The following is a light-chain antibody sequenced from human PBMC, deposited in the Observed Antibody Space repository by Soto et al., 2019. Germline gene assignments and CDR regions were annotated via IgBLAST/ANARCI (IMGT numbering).Light chain of an antibody. CDR1: SGHSSYV. J-gene: IGLJ3*02. Sequence: QLVLTQSPSASASLGASVKLTCTLSSGHSSYVIAWHQQQPEEGPRFLMKLKSDGSHSKGAGIPDRFSGSSSGAERYLTISSLQSDDESDYCCQTWGTGIRVFGGGTKVTVL. CDR3: QTWGTGIRV. V-gene: IGLV4-69*01. CDR2: LKSDGSH.